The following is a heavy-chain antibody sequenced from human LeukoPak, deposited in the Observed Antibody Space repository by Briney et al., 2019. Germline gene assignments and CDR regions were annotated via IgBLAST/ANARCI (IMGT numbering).Heavy chain of an antibody. CDR2: IIPVRNIT. D-gene: IGHD4/OR15-4a*01. Sequence: ASVKVSCTTSGGTFSSSAITWVRQAPGEGLEWMGRIIPVRNITSYAQKFQGRVTITADTSTSTVYMELSSLRSEETAVYYCARDQGLTAPPPYGLDVWGQGTTVIVSS. V-gene: IGHV1-69*04. CDR3: ARDQGLTAPPPYGLDV. CDR1: GGTFSSSA. J-gene: IGHJ6*02.